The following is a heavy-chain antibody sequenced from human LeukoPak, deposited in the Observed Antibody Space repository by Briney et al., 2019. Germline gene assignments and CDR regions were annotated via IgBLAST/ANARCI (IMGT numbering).Heavy chain of an antibody. Sequence: GGSLRLSCAASGFTYTSYAMSWVRQAPGKGLEWVSAISGSGGSTYYADSVKGRFTISRDNSKNTLYLQMNSLRAEDTAVYYCAKQREGRGGALDYWGQGTLVTVSS. CDR3: AKQREGRGGALDY. CDR2: ISGSGGST. J-gene: IGHJ4*02. CDR1: GFTYTSYA. D-gene: IGHD1-26*01. V-gene: IGHV3-23*01.